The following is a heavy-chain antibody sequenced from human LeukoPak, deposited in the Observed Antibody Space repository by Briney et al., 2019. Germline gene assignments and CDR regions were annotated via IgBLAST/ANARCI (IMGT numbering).Heavy chain of an antibody. J-gene: IGHJ6*03. CDR2: INHSGST. D-gene: IGHD5-18*01. Sequence: SETLSLTCAVYGGFFSGYYWSWIRQPPGKGLEWIGEINHSGSTNYNPSLKSRVTISVDTSKNQFSLKLSSVTAADTAVYYCARGLYSYGYQAYYYMDVWGKGTTVTVSS. CDR3: ARGLYSYGYQAYYYMDV. CDR1: GGFFSGYY. V-gene: IGHV4-34*01.